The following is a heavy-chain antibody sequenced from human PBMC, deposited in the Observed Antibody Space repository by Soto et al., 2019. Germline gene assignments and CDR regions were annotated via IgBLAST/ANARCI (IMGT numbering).Heavy chain of an antibody. Sequence: QLQLQESGPGLVKPSETLSLTCPVSGGSISSSSYYWGWIRQPPGKGLAWIGSIYYSGSTYYNPSLKSRVTISVDTSKNQFSLKLSSVTAADTAVYYCAILGVTTVTYWYFDLWGRGTLVTVSS. D-gene: IGHD4-17*01. CDR2: IYYSGST. V-gene: IGHV4-39*01. CDR3: AILGVTTVTYWYFDL. J-gene: IGHJ2*01. CDR1: GGSISSSSYY.